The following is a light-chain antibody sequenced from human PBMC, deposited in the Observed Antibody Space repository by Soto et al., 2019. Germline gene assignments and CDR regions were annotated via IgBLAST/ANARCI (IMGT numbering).Light chain of an antibody. J-gene: IGKJ5*01. CDR3: QQYGSSPQIT. CDR2: GAS. Sequence: EIVGTQSPGTLSLSPGDRATLACGASQSVSSSYVAWYQQKPGQAPRLLLYGASSRATGIPDRFSGSGSGTDVTLTISRLAPEELAVYYYQQYGSSPQITFGQGTRLEIK. CDR1: QSVSSSY. V-gene: IGKV3-20*01.